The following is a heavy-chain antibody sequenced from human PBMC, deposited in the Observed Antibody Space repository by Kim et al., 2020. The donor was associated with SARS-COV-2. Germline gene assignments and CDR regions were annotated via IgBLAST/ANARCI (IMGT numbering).Heavy chain of an antibody. J-gene: IGHJ4*02. V-gene: IGHV1-2*02. Sequence: ASVKVSCKASGYTFNVYYMHWVRQAPGQGLEWMGWMHPNYGATGYAQKFQGRVTMTRDTSLSSVSMELTSLTSDDTALYYCVKEGYFDSGGSTQGFDYWGQGTLVTVSS. CDR1: GYTFNVYY. CDR2: MHPNYGAT. D-gene: IGHD3-22*01. CDR3: VKEGYFDSGGSTQGFDY.